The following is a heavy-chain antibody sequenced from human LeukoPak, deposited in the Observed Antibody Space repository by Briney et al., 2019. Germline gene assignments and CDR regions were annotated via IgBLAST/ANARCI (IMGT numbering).Heavy chain of an antibody. CDR1: GFTFSSYS. CDR2: ISASSNTI. J-gene: IGHJ6*03. V-gene: IGHV3-48*01. Sequence: GGSLRLSCAASGFTFSSYSMNWVRQAPGKGLEWVSYISASSNTIYYADSVKGRFTISRDNAKNSLYLQMNSLRAEDTAVYYCARAPDYYYYYYMDVWGKGTTVTISS. CDR3: ARAPDYYYYYYMDV.